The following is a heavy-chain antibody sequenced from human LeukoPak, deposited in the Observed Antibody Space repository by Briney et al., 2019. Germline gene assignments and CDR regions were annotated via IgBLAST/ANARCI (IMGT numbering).Heavy chain of an antibody. J-gene: IGHJ4*02. V-gene: IGHV1-69*13. CDR3: AAKIGYSSGWYVY. Sequence: ASVKVSCKASGGTFSSYAISWVRQAPGQGLEWMGGIIPIFGTANYAQKFQGRVTITADESTSTAYMELSSLRSEDTAVYYCAAKIGYSSGWYVYWGQGTLVTVSS. D-gene: IGHD6-19*01. CDR2: IIPIFGTA. CDR1: GGTFSSYA.